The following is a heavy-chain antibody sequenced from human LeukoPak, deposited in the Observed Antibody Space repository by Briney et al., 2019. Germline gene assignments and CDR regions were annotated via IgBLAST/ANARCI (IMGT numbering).Heavy chain of an antibody. Sequence: GASVKVSCKASGYTFTSYAMNWVRQAPGQGLEWMGWINTNTGNPTYAQGFTGRFVFSLDTSVSTAYLQISSLKAEDTAVYYCARAPLVQLWFRHYYYYMDVWGKGTTVTVSS. V-gene: IGHV7-4-1*02. CDR3: ARAPLVQLWFRHYYYYMDV. D-gene: IGHD5-18*01. CDR1: GYTFTSYA. J-gene: IGHJ6*03. CDR2: INTNTGNP.